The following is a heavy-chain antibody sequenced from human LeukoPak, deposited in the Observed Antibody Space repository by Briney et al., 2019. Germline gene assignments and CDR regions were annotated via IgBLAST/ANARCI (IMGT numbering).Heavy chain of an antibody. V-gene: IGHV3-11*01. D-gene: IGHD6-6*01. CDR2: ISSSGSTI. J-gene: IGHJ6*02. CDR3: ARGPSGPSPRYYYYGMDV. Sequence: GGSLRLSCAASGFTFSDYYMSWIRQAPGKGLEWVSYISSSGSTIYYADSVKGRFTISRDNAKNSLYLQMNSLRAEDTAVYYCARGPSGPSPRYYYYGMDVWGQGTTVTVSS. CDR1: GFTFSDYY.